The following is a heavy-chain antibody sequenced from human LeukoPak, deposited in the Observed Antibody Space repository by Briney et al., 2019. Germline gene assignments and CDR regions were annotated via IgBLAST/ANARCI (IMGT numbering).Heavy chain of an antibody. V-gene: IGHV4-34*01. Sequence: SETLSLTCAVHGGSLSGFYWSWIRQPPGKGLEWIGEINHSGTTNYNPSLKSRVTISVDTSKNQVSLDLASVTAADTAVYYCAKARDYGGNPGTDFDYWGQGTLVTVSS. J-gene: IGHJ4*02. D-gene: IGHD4-23*01. CDR2: INHSGTT. CDR3: AKARDYGGNPGTDFDY. CDR1: GGSLSGFY.